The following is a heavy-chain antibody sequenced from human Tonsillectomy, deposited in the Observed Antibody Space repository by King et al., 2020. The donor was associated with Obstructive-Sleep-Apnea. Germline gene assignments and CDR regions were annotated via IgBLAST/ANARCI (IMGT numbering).Heavy chain of an antibody. Sequence: QLQESGPGLVKPSETLSLTCTVSGGSLSSYYWSWILQPAGKGLEWIGRIYTSGSTNYNPSLKSRVTMSVDTSKNQFSLKLSSVTAADTAVYYRARGAWGSYLYYFDYWGQGTLVTVSS. D-gene: IGHD1-26*01. CDR1: GGSLSSYY. CDR3: ARGAWGSYLYYFDY. J-gene: IGHJ4*02. V-gene: IGHV4-4*07. CDR2: IYTSGST.